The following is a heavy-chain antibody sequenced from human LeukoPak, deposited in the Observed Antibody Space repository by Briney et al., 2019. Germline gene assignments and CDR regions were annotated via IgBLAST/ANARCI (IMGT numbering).Heavy chain of an antibody. D-gene: IGHD3-9*01. Sequence: PGGSLRLSCAASGFTFSSYAMHWVRQAPGKGLEWVAVISYDGSNKYYADSVKGRFTISRDNSKNTLYLQMNSLRDEDTAVYYCARGGLRYFDWLTFDYWGQGTLVTVSS. CDR1: GFTFSSYA. J-gene: IGHJ4*02. CDR3: ARGGLRYFDWLTFDY. V-gene: IGHV3-30*04. CDR2: ISYDGSNK.